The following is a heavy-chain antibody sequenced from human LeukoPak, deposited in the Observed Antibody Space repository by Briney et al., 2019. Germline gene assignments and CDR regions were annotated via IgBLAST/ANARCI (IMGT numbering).Heavy chain of an antibody. CDR2: IIPILGIA. Sequence: GASVKVSCTASGGTFSSYAISWVRQAPGQGLEWMGRIIPILGIANYAQKFQGRVTITADKSTSTDYMELSSLRSEDTAVYYCARSSGPYYDFWWQGYYYYMDVWGKGTTVTVSS. CDR3: ARSSGPYYDFWWQGYYYYMDV. V-gene: IGHV1-69*04. CDR1: GGTFSSYA. J-gene: IGHJ6*03. D-gene: IGHD3-3*01.